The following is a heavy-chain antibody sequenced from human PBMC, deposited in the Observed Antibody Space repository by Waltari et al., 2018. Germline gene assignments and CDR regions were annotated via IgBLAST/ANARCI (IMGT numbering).Heavy chain of an antibody. Sequence: QVQLVESGGGVVQPGRSLRLSCAASGFTFSSYGMHWVRQAPGKGLGWVAVIWYDGSNKYYADSVKGRFTISRDNSKNTLYLQMNSLRAEDTAMYYCAKEGVGGDWLGPNYWGQGTLVTVSS. CDR2: IWYDGSNK. D-gene: IGHD3-9*01. V-gene: IGHV3-30*18. CDR1: GFTFSSYG. J-gene: IGHJ4*02. CDR3: AKEGVGGDWLGPNY.